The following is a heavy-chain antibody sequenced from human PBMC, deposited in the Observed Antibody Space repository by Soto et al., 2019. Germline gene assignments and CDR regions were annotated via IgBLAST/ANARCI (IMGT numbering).Heavy chain of an antibody. CDR1: GYTFTDYF. CDR2: INPNSGGT. CDR3: ARDTKIPANAIHDGR. Sequence: VEMVQSGAEVKKPGASVKVSCKASGYTFTDYFIHWVRQAPGQGLEWMGWINPNSGGTNYAQKFQGRVTMTRDTSITTVCMDLSRLRSDDTATYYCARDTKIPANAIHDGRWGQGTLVTVSS. V-gene: IGHV1-2*02. J-gene: IGHJ4*02. D-gene: IGHD2-2*01.